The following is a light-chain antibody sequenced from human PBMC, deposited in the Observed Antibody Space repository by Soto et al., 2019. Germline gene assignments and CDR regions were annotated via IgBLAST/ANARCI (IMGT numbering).Light chain of an antibody. CDR3: QQYQTYWT. V-gene: IGKV1-5*03. J-gene: IGKJ1*01. CDR1: QSIFSW. Sequence: DIQMTQSPSTLSASVGDRVTITCRTSQSIFSWLAWYQQKPGKAPKLLIYKASSLESGVPSRFSGSGFGTEFTLTISSLQPDDFATYYCQQYQTYWTFGQGTKVELK. CDR2: KAS.